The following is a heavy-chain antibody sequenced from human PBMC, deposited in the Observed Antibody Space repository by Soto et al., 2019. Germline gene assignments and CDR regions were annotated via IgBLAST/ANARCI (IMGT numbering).Heavy chain of an antibody. D-gene: IGHD3-3*01. J-gene: IGHJ6*02. CDR2: IIPIFGTA. CDR1: GGTFSSYA. CDR3: ATPHFWSGYSAYYGMDV. V-gene: IGHV1-69*12. Sequence: QVQLVQSGAEVKKPGSSVKVSCKASGGTFSSYAISWVRQAPGQGLEWMGGIIPIFGTANYAQKFQGRVTLTADESTSTAYMELSSLRSEDTAVYYCATPHFWSGYSAYYGMDVWGQGTTVTVSS.